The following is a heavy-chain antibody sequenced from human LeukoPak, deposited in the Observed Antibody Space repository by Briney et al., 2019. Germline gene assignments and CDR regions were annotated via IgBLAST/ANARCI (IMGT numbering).Heavy chain of an antibody. J-gene: IGHJ4*02. Sequence: ASVKVSCKASGYTFTNYGITWVRQAPGQGLEWMGWISASNGDTHYSEKFQDRITVTTDTSTSTAYMELRSLVSDDTAVYYCTCESHVERDDFWGQGTLITVSS. CDR2: ISASNGDT. CDR3: TCESHVERDDF. CDR1: GYTFTNYG. D-gene: IGHD1-1*01. V-gene: IGHV1-18*01.